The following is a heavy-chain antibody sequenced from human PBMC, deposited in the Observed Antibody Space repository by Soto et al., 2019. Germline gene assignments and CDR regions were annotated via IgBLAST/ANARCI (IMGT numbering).Heavy chain of an antibody. J-gene: IGHJ4*02. CDR3: AKEPEEGRYGGYYGAYYFDY. CDR1: GFTFSSYA. CDR2: ISGSGGST. Sequence: GGSLRLSCAASGFTFSSYAMSWVRQAPGKGLEWVSAISGSGGSTYYADSVKGRFTISRDNSKNTRYLQMNSLRAEDTAVYYCAKEPEEGRYGGYYGAYYFDYWGQGTLVTVSS. V-gene: IGHV3-23*01. D-gene: IGHD5-12*01.